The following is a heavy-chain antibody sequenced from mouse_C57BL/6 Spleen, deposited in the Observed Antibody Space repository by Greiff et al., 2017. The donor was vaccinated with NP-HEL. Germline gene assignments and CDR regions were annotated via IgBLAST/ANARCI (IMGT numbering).Heavy chain of an antibody. Sequence: VQLQQPGAELVMPGASVKLSCKASGYTFTSYWMHWVKQRPGQGLEWIGEIDPSDSYTNYNQKFKGKSTLTVDKSSSTAYMQLSSLTSEDSAVYYCARHGSSYDAMDYWGQGTSVTVSS. J-gene: IGHJ4*01. CDR1: GYTFTSYW. V-gene: IGHV1-69*01. CDR2: IDPSDSYT. D-gene: IGHD1-1*01. CDR3: ARHGSSYDAMDY.